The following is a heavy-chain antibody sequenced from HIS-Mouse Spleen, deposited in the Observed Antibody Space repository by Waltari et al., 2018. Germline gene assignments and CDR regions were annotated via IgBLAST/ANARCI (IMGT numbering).Heavy chain of an antibody. CDR2: INPNSGGT. V-gene: IGHV1-2*02. Sequence: QVQLVQSGAEVKKHGASVKVPCKASGHTFTGYYMHWVRQAPGQGLEWMGWINPNSGGTNYAQKFQGRVTMTRDTSISTAYMELSRLRSDDTAVYYCARGSGRWELLLPNWFDPWGQGTLVTVSS. CDR3: ARGSGRWELLLPNWFDP. J-gene: IGHJ5*02. CDR1: GHTFTGYY. D-gene: IGHD1-26*01.